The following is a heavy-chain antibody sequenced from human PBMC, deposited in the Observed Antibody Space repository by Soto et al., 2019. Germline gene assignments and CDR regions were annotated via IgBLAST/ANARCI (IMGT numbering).Heavy chain of an antibody. Sequence: QVQLVESGGGVVQPGRSLRLSCAASGFTFSSYGMHWVRQAPGKGLEWVAVIWYDGSDKYYADSVKGRFTISRDNSRNSLYLQMNSLRAEDTAVYYCARAEDYDSSCDYWGQGTLVTVSS. D-gene: IGHD3-22*01. CDR3: ARAEDYDSSCDY. CDR2: IWYDGSDK. V-gene: IGHV3-33*01. J-gene: IGHJ4*02. CDR1: GFTFSSYG.